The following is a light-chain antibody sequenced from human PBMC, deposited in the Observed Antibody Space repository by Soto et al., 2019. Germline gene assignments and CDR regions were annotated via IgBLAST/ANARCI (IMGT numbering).Light chain of an antibody. CDR1: SGSIASNY. V-gene: IGLV6-57*04. J-gene: IGLJ2*01. CDR2: EDN. CDR3: QSYDSSNQV. Sequence: NFMLPQPHSVSESPGQTVTISFTRSSGSIASNYVQLYQQRQGSAPTTVFYEDNQRPSGVPDRFSGSIDSASNSASLTISGLKTEDGADYYCQSYDSSNQVFGGGTKLTVL.